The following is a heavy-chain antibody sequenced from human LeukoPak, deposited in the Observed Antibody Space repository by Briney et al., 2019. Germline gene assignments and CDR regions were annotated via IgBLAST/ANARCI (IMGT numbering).Heavy chain of an antibody. D-gene: IGHD3-22*01. CDR3: ARGHTYDSSGYIY. Sequence: ASVKVSCKASGGTFSSYAIRWVRQAPGQGLEWMGGIIPIFGTANYAQKFQGRVTMTRNASISTAYMELSSLRSEDTAVYYCARGHTYDSSGYIYWGQGTLVTVSS. CDR1: GGTFSSYA. J-gene: IGHJ4*02. CDR2: IIPIFGTA. V-gene: IGHV1-69*05.